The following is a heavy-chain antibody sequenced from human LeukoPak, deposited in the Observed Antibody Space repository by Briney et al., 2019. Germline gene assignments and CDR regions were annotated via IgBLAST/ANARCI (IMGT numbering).Heavy chain of an antibody. J-gene: IGHJ5*02. CDR1: GVSFSGYY. CDR2: INHSGST. V-gene: IGHV4-34*01. D-gene: IGHD1-1*01. Sequence: SETLSLTCAVSGVSFSGYYWSWIRQPPGKGLEWIGEINHSGSTNYNPSLRSRGTIPVEKSKKKCSMKLRSVTAADTAVYYCARGPPAPPGTGLRWFDPWGQGTLVTVSS. CDR3: ARGPPAPPGTGLRWFDP.